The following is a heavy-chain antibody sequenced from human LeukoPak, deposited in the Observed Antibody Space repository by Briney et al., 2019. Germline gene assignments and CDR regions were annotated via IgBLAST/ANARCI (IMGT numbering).Heavy chain of an antibody. V-gene: IGHV3-7*05. J-gene: IGHJ2*01. CDR3: ARCVFGLNTRNWFFDL. D-gene: IGHD5/OR15-5a*01. CDR2: IKEDGSEE. CDR1: GFSFSAYW. Sequence: GGSLRLSCEASGFSFSAYWMSWVRQAPGKGLEWVANIKEDGSEEYYVDSVKGRFTISRDNAKNSLYLQMNSLRAEDTAVFFCARCVFGLNTRNWFFDLRGRGTLLTVSS.